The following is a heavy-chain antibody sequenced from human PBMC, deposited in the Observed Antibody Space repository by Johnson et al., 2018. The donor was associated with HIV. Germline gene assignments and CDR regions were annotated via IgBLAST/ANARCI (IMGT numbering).Heavy chain of an antibody. CDR1: GFTFDDYG. D-gene: IGHD4-17*01. Sequence: VQLVESGGGVVQPGGSLRLSCAASGFTFDDYGMNWVRQAPGKGLEWVCGIDGNGGNKRYADSVKGRFTISRDNAKNSLYLQMNSLRAEDTALYYCARDKYGVPSGAFDIWGQGTMVSVSS. V-gene: IGHV3-20*04. CDR2: IDGNGGNK. J-gene: IGHJ3*02. CDR3: ARDKYGVPSGAFDI.